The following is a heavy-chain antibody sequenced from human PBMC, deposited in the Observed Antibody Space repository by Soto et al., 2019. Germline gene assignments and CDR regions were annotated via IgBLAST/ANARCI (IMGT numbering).Heavy chain of an antibody. V-gene: IGHV1-69*02. CDR2: IIPILGIA. Sequence: GASVKVSCKASGGAFSSYTISWVRQAPGQGLEWMGRIIPILGIANYAQNFQGRVTITADKSTSTAYMELSSLRFEDTAVYYCARALNWNYVLWGQGTLVTVSS. J-gene: IGHJ4*02. CDR3: ARALNWNYVL. CDR1: GGAFSSYT. D-gene: IGHD1-7*01.